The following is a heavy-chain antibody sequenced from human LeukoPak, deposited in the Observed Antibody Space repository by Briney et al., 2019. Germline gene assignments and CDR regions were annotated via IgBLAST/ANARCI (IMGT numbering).Heavy chain of an antibody. Sequence: GGSLRLSCAASGFTFRNFAMSWVRQAPGKGLEWVSGLSHGGTRTFYAAPVKGRFTISRDDSNSTLFLQMDNLRVEDTATYYCAKDIELLMSWGQGTLVIVSS. CDR3: AKDIELLMS. CDR1: GFTFRNFA. CDR2: LSHGGTRT. V-gene: IGHV3-23*01. J-gene: IGHJ5*02. D-gene: IGHD1-26*01.